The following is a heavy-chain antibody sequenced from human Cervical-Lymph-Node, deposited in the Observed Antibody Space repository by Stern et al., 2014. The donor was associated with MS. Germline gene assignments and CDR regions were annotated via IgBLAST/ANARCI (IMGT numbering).Heavy chain of an antibody. V-gene: IGHV4-61*02. CDR3: ARDCRLRYFDNYGMDV. CDR2: IYTSGST. J-gene: IGHJ6*02. D-gene: IGHD3-9*01. CDR1: GGSISSGSYY. Sequence: QLQLQESGPGLVKPSQTLSLTCTVSGGSISSGSYYWSWIRQPAGKGLEWIGRIYTSGSTNYNPSLKSRVTISVDTSKNQFSLKLSSLPAADTAVYYCARDCRLRYFDNYGMDVWGQGTTVTVSS.